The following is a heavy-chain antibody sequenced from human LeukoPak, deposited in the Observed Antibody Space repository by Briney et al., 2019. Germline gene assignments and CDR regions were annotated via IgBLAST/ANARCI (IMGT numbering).Heavy chain of an antibody. Sequence: GGSLSLSCAASGFTVSTIDMNWVRQAPGKGLEWVSLIYSGGSTYYADSVKGRFTISRDNSKNTLSLQMNSLRAEDTAVYYCARDGRLQPPYFYYGMVVWGGRTTVTVSS. CDR3: ARDGRLQPPYFYYGMVV. J-gene: IGHJ6*04. CDR1: GFTVSTID. D-gene: IGHD5-24*01. V-gene: IGHV3-66*01. CDR2: IYSGGST.